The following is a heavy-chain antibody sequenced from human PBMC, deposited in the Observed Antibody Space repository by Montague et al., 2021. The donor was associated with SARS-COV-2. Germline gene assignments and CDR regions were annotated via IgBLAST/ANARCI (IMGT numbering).Heavy chain of an antibody. V-gene: IGHV4-59*01. CDR2: IYYSGST. CDR3: ARVSDFWSGYYTAVGAFDI. CDR1: GGSISSYY. D-gene: IGHD3-3*01. Sequence: SETLSLTCTVSGGSISSYYWSWIRQPPGKGLEWIGYIYYSGSTNXNPSLTSRVTISVDTSKNQFSLKLSSVTAADTAVYYCARVSDFWSGYYTAVGAFDIWGQGTMVTVSS. J-gene: IGHJ3*02.